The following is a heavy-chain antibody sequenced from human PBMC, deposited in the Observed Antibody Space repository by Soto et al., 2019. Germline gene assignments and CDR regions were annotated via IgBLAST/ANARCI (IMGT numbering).Heavy chain of an antibody. CDR1: GFSLSTNGVG. CDR3: AHLSDWYYFDY. CDR2: IYWDDDK. V-gene: IGHV2-5*02. J-gene: IGHJ4*02. Sequence: ESGPTLVKPTQTLTLTCTFSGFSLSTNGVGVGWIRQPPGKALEWLALIYWDDDKRYSPSLKSRLTLTKDTSKNQVVLTMTNMDPVDTATYYCAHLSDWYYFDYWGQGTLVTVSS. D-gene: IGHD3-9*01.